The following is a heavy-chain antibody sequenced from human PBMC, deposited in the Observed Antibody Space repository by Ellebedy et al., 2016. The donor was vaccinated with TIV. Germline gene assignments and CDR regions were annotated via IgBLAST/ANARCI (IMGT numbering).Heavy chain of an antibody. J-gene: IGHJ3*01. D-gene: IGHD3-10*01. CDR2: INPNNGVT. CDR3: ARPRRLYYGKDAFDV. CDR1: GFIFTGYY. Sequence: ASVKVSCKASGFIFTGYYMHWVRQAPGQGLEWMGWINPNNGVTNYAQRFQGRVTMTTDTSITTAYMEMSSLTSDETAVYYCARPRRLYYGKDAFDVWGQGTMVTVSS. V-gene: IGHV1-2*02.